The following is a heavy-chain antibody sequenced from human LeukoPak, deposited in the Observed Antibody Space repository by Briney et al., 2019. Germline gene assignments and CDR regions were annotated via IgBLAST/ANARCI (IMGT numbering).Heavy chain of an antibody. CDR3: ARDGAAADNGNWFDP. CDR2: ISGYNGNT. Sequence: ASVKVSCKAFGYTFTSYGISWVRLAPGQGLEWMGWISGYNGNTNYAQKLQGRVTMTTDTSTSTAYMELRSLRFDDTAVYYCARDGAAADNGNWFDPWGQGTLVTVSS. V-gene: IGHV1-18*01. D-gene: IGHD6-13*01. CDR1: GYTFTSYG. J-gene: IGHJ5*02.